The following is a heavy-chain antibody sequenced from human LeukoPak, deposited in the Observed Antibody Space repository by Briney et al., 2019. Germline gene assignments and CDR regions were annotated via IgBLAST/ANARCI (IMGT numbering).Heavy chain of an antibody. CDR3: ARDYHFWSGYYMVRYYMDV. J-gene: IGHJ6*03. V-gene: IGHV7-4-1*02. Sequence: ASVKVSCKASGYTFTSYAMNWVRQAPGQGLEWMGWINTNTGNPTYAQGFTGRFVFSLDTSVSTAYLQISSLKAEDTAVYYCARDYHFWSGYYMVRYYMDVWGKGTTVTVSS. CDR1: GYTFTSYA. CDR2: INTNTGNP. D-gene: IGHD3-3*01.